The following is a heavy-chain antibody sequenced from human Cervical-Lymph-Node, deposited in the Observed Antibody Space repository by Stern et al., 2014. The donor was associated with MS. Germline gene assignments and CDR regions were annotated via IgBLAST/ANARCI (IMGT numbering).Heavy chain of an antibody. V-gene: IGHV1-2*02. CDR2: INPNSGDT. D-gene: IGHD3-10*01. CDR3: ARSPYSYGSGDWYFDL. CDR1: GYTFTDYS. Sequence: VHLVESGAEVRKPGTSVKVSCKATGYTFTDYSMHLVRQAPGQGLDWMGRINPNSGDTNDAQKFQGRVTMTRDTSISTAYMELKRLRSDDTAVYYCARSPYSYGSGDWYFDLWGRGTLVTVSS. J-gene: IGHJ2*01.